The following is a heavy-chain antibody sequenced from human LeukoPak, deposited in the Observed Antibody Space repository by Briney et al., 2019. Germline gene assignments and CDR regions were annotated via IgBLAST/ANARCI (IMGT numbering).Heavy chain of an antibody. Sequence: GGSLRLSCAASGFTFDDYAMHWVRQAPGKGLEWVSGISWNSGSIVYADSVKGRFTISRDNAKNSLYLQMNSLRAEDTALYYCAKATQMATILTDYFDYWGQGTLVTVSS. CDR3: AKATQMATILTDYFDY. CDR2: ISWNSGSI. J-gene: IGHJ4*02. D-gene: IGHD5-24*01. CDR1: GFTFDDYA. V-gene: IGHV3-9*01.